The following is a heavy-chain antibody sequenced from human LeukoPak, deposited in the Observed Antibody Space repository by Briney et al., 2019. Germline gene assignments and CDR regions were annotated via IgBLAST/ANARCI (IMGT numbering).Heavy chain of an antibody. V-gene: IGHV3-64*01. D-gene: IGHD6-19*01. CDR3: ARVDYGSGCDS. CDR2: ISSNGRRT. J-gene: IGHJ4*02. Sequence: GGSLRLSCAASGFTFSSYSMHWVRQAPGKGLEFVSAISSNGRRTYYANSVKGRFTISRDVSKNTLYLQMGSLRAEDMAVYYCARVDYGSGCDSWGQGTLVTVSS. CDR1: GFTFSSYS.